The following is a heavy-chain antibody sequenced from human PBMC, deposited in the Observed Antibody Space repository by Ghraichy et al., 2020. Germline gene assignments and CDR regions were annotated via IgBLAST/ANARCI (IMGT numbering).Heavy chain of an antibody. CDR3: ARARRPLRWLPNYYYYMDV. J-gene: IGHJ6*03. CDR2: INHSGST. V-gene: IGHV4-34*01. D-gene: IGHD4-23*01. CDR1: GGSFSGYY. Sequence: SQTLSLTCAVYGGSFSGYYWSWIRQPPGKGLEWIGEINHSGSTNYNPSLKSRVTISVDTSKNQFSLKLSSVTAADTAVYYCARARRPLRWLPNYYYYMDVWGKGTTVTVSS.